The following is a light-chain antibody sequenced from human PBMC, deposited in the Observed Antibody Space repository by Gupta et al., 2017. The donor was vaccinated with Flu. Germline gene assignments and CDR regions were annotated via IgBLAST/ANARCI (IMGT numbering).Light chain of an antibody. CDR1: QDIRND. CDR2: SAS. J-gene: IGKJ3*01. V-gene: IGKV1-6*01. CDR3: LQDSHFPFT. Sequence: PSARSASVRDRVTITCRASQDIRNDLVWLQQKPGKAPKLLIHSASTLQTGVPSRFSGSGSGTEFTLTISSLQPEDSATYYCLQDSHFPFTFGPGTKVEI.